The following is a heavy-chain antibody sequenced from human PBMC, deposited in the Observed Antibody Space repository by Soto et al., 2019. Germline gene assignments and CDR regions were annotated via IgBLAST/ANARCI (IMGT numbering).Heavy chain of an antibody. J-gene: IGHJ4*02. Sequence: QVQLQESGPGLVKPSETLSLTCTVSGGSISSYYWSWIRQPPGKGLGWIGYIYYSGSTNYNPSLKSRVTISVDTSKNQFSLKLSSVTVADTAVYYCAAQRYYDVSWGQGTLVTVSS. CDR1: GGSISSYY. V-gene: IGHV4-59*01. D-gene: IGHD3-10*02. CDR2: IYYSGST. CDR3: AAQRYYDVS.